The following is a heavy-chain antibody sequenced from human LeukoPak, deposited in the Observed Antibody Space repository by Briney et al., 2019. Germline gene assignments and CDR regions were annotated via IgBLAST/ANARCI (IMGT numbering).Heavy chain of an antibody. V-gene: IGHV1-2*02. J-gene: IGHJ4*02. CDR1: GYTFTGYY. Sequence: ASVKVSCKASGYTFTGYYMHWVRQAPGQGLEWMGWINPKSGGTNYAQKFQGRVTMTRDTSISTAYMELGRLRSDDTAVYYCARGRRGATGSTGDYWGQGTLVTVSS. CDR3: ARGRRGATGSTGDY. D-gene: IGHD4-17*01. CDR2: INPKSGGT.